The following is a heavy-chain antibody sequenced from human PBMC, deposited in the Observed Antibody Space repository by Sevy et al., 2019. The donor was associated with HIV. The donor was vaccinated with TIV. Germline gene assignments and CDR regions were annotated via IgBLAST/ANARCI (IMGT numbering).Heavy chain of an antibody. CDR1: GFTFSDYY. J-gene: IGHJ4*02. CDR2: ISTSSNYI. CDR3: ARVRYNYGQHYFDY. V-gene: IGHV3-11*06. D-gene: IGHD5-18*01. Sequence: GGSLRLSCTASGFTFSDYYMSWNRQAPGKGLEWVSDISTSSNYINYADSVKGRFTISRHNAKNSLYLQMNSLRAEDTAVYFCARVRYNYGQHYFDYWGQGTLVTVSS.